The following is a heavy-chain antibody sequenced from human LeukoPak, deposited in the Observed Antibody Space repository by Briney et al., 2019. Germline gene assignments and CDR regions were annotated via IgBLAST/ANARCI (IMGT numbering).Heavy chain of an antibody. J-gene: IGHJ4*02. D-gene: IGHD2-15*01. Sequence: GGSLRLSRATSGFTFSGAWLSWVRQVPGKGLEWIGRIKSDGATDYAAPVRGRFTISRDVSRATLYLKMNSLKTDDTAIYYCTTVTHFYLGGQGTLVTVSS. CDR1: GFTFSGAW. V-gene: IGHV3-15*01. CDR2: IKSDGAT. CDR3: TTVTHFYL.